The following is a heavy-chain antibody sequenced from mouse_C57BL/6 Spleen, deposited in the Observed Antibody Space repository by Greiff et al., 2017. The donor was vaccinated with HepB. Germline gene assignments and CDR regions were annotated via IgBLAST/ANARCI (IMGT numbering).Heavy chain of an antibody. Sequence: EVQLQQSGPELVKPGASVKIPCKASGYTFTDYNMDWVKQSHGKSLEWIGAINPNNGGTIYNQKFKGKATLTVDKSSSTAYMELRSVTSEDTAVYYGASGPAYYGSSFDYWGQGTTLTVSA. D-gene: IGHD1-1*01. CDR1: GYTFTDYN. V-gene: IGHV1-18*01. CDR3: ASGPAYYGSSFDY. J-gene: IGHJ2*01. CDR2: INPNNGGT.